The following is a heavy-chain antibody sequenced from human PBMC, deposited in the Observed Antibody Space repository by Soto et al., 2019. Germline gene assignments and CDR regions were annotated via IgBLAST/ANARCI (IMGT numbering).Heavy chain of an antibody. D-gene: IGHD3-3*01. CDR3: ARVAQYYGELLQGGNYYGMDV. V-gene: IGHV4-31*03. Sequence: PSETLSLTCTVSGGSISSGGYYWSWIRQHPGKGLEWIGYIYYSGSTYYNPSLKSRVTISVDTSKNQFSLKLSSVTAADTAVYYCARVAQYYGELLQGGNYYGMDVWGQGTTVTVSS. CDR1: GGSISSGGYY. CDR2: IYYSGST. J-gene: IGHJ6*02.